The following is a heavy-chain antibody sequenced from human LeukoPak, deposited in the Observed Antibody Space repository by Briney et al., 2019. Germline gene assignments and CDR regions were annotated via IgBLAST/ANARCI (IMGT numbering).Heavy chain of an antibody. CDR3: ARGGARRYYGSGSYLYYYYYYGMDV. D-gene: IGHD3-10*01. Sequence: SGTLSLTCAVSGGSISSSNWWSWVRQPPGKGLEWIGEIYHSGSTNYNPSLKSRVTISVDKSKNQFSLKLSSVTAADTAVYYCARGGARRYYGSGSYLYYYYYYGMDVWGQGTTVTVSS. V-gene: IGHV4-4*02. CDR1: GGSISSSNW. J-gene: IGHJ6*02. CDR2: IYHSGST.